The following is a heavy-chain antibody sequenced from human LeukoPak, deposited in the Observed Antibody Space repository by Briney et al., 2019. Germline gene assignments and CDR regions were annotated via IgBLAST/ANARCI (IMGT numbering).Heavy chain of an antibody. CDR3: ATGPNAGPYNWFYP. D-gene: IGHD1-1*01. CDR2: FIPIFGTA. V-gene: IGHV1-69*13. Sequence: SVKVSCKASGGTFSSYAISWGRQAPGQGLEWLGGFIPIFGTANYAQKFQGRVTITADESTSTAYMELSSLRSEDTAVYYCATGPNAGPYNWFYPWGQGTLVTVSS. J-gene: IGHJ5*02. CDR1: GGTFSSYA.